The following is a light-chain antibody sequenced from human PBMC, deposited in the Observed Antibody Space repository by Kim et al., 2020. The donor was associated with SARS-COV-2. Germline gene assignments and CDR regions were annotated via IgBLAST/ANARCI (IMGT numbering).Light chain of an antibody. CDR1: LGSSNSH. J-gene: IGKJ5*01. V-gene: IGKV3-20*01. Sequence: EPAPISCSASLGSSNSHFNWQQPKPAQAPRLLITGDSNSATGITDRCSGSGSGTDFTLTISRLEPEDFAVYFCHRFGSSQAFGQGTRLEIK. CDR3: HRFGSSQA. CDR2: GDS.